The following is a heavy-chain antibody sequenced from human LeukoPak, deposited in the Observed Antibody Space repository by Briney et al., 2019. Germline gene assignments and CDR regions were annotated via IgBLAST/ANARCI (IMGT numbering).Heavy chain of an antibody. V-gene: IGHV3-48*03. J-gene: IGHJ4*02. CDR1: ALSLSPYE. CDR2: ISSSGTKM. CDR3: ATGNAGLTEKY. D-gene: IGHD3/OR15-3a*01. Sequence: GGSLRLSCAAPALSLSPYERNWFRKAPGQGPQWVSYISSSGTKMSYADSVKGRFTVSRDNAKNSLYLQMNRLRAEDTALYYCATGNAGLTEKYWGQGTLVTVSS.